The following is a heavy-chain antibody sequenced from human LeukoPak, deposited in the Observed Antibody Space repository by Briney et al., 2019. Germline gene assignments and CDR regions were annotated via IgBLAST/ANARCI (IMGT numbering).Heavy chain of an antibody. J-gene: IGHJ5*02. CDR2: IYYSGST. CDR3: ARAPLQDWFDP. Sequence: SETLSLTCTVSGGSISSSSYYWGWIRQPPGKGLECIGSIYYSGSTYYNPSLKSRVTISVDTSKNQFSLKLSSVTAADTAVYYCARAPLQDWFDPWGQGTLVTVSS. V-gene: IGHV4-39*07. CDR1: GGSISSSSYY.